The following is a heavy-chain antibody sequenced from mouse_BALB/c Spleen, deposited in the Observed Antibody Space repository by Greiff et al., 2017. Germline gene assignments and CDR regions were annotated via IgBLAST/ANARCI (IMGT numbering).Heavy chain of an antibody. V-gene: IGHV1S29*02. CDR2: IYPYNGGT. CDR3: ARRERFDY. Sequence: EVQRVESGPELVKPGASVKISCKASGYTFTDYNMHWVKQSHGKSLEWIGYIYPYNGGTGYNQKFKSKATLTVDNSSSTAYMVLRSLTSEDSAVYYCARRERFDYWGQGTTLTVSA. J-gene: IGHJ2*01. CDR1: GYTFTDYN.